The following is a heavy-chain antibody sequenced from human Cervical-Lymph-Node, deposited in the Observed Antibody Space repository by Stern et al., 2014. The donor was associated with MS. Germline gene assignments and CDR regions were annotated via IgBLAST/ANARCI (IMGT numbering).Heavy chain of an antibody. V-gene: IGHV3-33*01. CDR2: IWSDGSNK. CDR3: ARSSSPSPYYYYGMDV. J-gene: IGHJ6*02. D-gene: IGHD6-13*01. Sequence: VQLVESGGGVVQPGRSLRLSCAASGFTFSSYGMHWVRQAPGQGLAWVAGIWSDGSNKDYADSVKGRFTIARDNSKTIVFLTLNSLRAEDTAVYYCARSSSPSPYYYYGMDVWGQGTTVTVSS. CDR1: GFTFSSYG.